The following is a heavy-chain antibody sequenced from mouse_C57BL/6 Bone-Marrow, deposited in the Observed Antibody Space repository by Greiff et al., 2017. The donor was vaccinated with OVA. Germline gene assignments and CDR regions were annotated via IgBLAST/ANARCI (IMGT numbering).Heavy chain of an antibody. D-gene: IGHD2-12*01. CDR3: ARDDGSWFAY. CDR1: GFTFSGYG. V-gene: IGHV5-17*01. J-gene: IGHJ3*01. CDR2: ISRGSSTI. Sequence: EVHLVESGGGLVKPGGSLKLSCAASGFTFSGYGMHWVRQAPEKGLEWVAYISRGSSTIYYAETLKGRFTISRDNAKNTLFMQMPSLRSEDTAMYYCARDDGSWFAYWGQGTLVTVSA.